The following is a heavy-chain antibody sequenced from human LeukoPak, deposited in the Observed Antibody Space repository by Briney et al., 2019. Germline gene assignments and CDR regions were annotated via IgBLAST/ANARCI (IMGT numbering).Heavy chain of an antibody. CDR1: GFTLSSYL. CDR3: ARGPRGWFASDY. V-gene: IGHV3-74*01. J-gene: IGHJ4*02. Sequence: GGSLRLSCAVSGFTLSSYLMHWVRHTPGKGLVWVSRIHSDGSTSYADSVKGRFTISRDDAKNTLYLQMNSLRVEDTAVYYCARGPRGWFASDYWGQGTVVIVSS. CDR2: IHSDGST. D-gene: IGHD6-19*01.